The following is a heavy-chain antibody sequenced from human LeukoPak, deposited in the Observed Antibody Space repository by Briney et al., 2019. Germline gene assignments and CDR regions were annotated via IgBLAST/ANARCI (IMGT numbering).Heavy chain of an antibody. D-gene: IGHD3-22*01. CDR3: ARLGDYYDSSGYFDAFGI. V-gene: IGHV4-39*01. Sequence: SETLSLTCTVSGGSISSSSYHWGWIRQPPGKGLEWIGTSYYGGSTYYNPSLKSRVTISVDTSKKQFSLKLTSVTAADAAVYYCARLGDYYDSSGYFDAFGIWGQGTMVTVFS. CDR2: SYYGGST. CDR1: GGSISSSSYH. J-gene: IGHJ3*02.